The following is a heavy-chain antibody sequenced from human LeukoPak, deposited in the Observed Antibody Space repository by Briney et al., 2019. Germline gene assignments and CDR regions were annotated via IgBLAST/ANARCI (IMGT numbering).Heavy chain of an antibody. J-gene: IGHJ4*02. Sequence: ASVKVSCKASGYTFTSYFMHWVRQAPGQGLEWMGTINPNDGSTSYAQNFQGRVTMTRDTSTSTFYMELSSLRSEDTAVYFCARVRGYSGYHPIDYWGQGTLVTVSS. D-gene: IGHD5-12*01. CDR3: ARVRGYSGYHPIDY. CDR2: INPNDGST. V-gene: IGHV1-46*01. CDR1: GYTFTSYF.